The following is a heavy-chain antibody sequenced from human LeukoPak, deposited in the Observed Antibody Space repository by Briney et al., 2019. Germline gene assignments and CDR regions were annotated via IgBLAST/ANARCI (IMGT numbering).Heavy chain of an antibody. CDR3: ARWPLTGYGYYFDY. V-gene: IGHV1-2*04. CDR1: GYTFTNYY. J-gene: IGHJ4*02. D-gene: IGHD3-9*01. CDR2: INPNSGGT. Sequence: ASVKVSCKASGYTFTNYYMHWVRQAPGQGLEWMGWINPNSGGTNYAQKFQGWVTMTRDTSISTAYMELSRLRSDDTAVYYCARWPLTGYGYYFDYWGQGTLVTVSS.